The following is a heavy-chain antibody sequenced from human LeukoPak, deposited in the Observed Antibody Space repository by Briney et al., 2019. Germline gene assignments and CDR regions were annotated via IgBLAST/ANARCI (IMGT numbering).Heavy chain of an antibody. Sequence: PSETLSLTCAVYGKSLSSYYWTWIRQHPGKGLEWIGYIYYSGSTYYNPSLKSRVTISVDTSKNQFSLKLSSVTAADTAVYYCARGAHLMGSYYDYWYFDLWGRGTLVTVSS. D-gene: IGHD3-10*01. CDR2: IYYSGST. CDR3: ARGAHLMGSYYDYWYFDL. J-gene: IGHJ2*01. V-gene: IGHV4-31*11. CDR1: GKSLSSYY.